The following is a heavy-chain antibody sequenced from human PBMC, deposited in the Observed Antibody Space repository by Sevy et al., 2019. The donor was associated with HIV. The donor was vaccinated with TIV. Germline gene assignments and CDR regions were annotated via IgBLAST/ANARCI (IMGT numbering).Heavy chain of an antibody. CDR3: ATDFAYSSSSGREVHGMDV. D-gene: IGHD6-6*01. CDR1: GYTLTELS. J-gene: IGHJ6*02. Sequence: ASVKVSCKVSGYTLTELSMHWVRQAPGKGLEWMGGFDPEDGETIYAQKFQGRVTMTEDTSTDTAYMELSSLRSEDTAVYYCATDFAYSSSSGREVHGMDVWGQGTTVTVSS. V-gene: IGHV1-24*01. CDR2: FDPEDGET.